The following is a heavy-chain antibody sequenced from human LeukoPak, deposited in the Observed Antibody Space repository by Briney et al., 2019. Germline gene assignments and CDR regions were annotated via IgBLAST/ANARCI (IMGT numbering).Heavy chain of an antibody. D-gene: IGHD5-18*01. CDR2: INPNSGGT. V-gene: IGHV1-2*06. CDR1: GYTFTGYY. Sequence: ASVKVSCKASGYTFTGYYMHWVRQAPGQGLEWMGRINPNSGGTNYAQKFQGRVTMTRDTSISTAYMELSRLRSDDTAVYYCARGGRGYSYGRELDYWGQGTLVTVSS. CDR3: ARGGRGYSYGRELDY. J-gene: IGHJ4*02.